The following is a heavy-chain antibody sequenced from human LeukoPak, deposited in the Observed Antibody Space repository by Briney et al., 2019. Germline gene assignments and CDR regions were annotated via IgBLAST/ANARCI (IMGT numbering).Heavy chain of an antibody. CDR3: AKDLSRGRQQLGGFDY. D-gene: IGHD6-13*01. J-gene: IGHJ4*02. CDR2: ISSSSSYI. V-gene: IGHV3-21*04. Sequence: GGSLRLSCAASGFTFSSYSMNWVRQAPGRGLEWVSSISSSSSYIYYADSVKGRFTISRDNAKNSLYLQMNSLRAEDTALYYCAKDLSRGRQQLGGFDYWGQGTLVTVSS. CDR1: GFTFSSYS.